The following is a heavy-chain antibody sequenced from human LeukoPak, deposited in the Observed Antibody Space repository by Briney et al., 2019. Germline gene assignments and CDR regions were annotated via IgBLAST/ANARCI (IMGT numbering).Heavy chain of an antibody. J-gene: IGHJ4*02. CDR2: ISGSGGST. V-gene: IGHV3-23*01. Sequence: GGSLRLSCAASGFTFSSYAMSWVRQAPGKGLEWVSAISGSGGSTYYADSVKGRFTISRDNSKNTLYLRMNSLRAEDTAVYYCAKVPYDFWSGYYSFNYWGQGTLVTVSS. D-gene: IGHD3-3*01. CDR1: GFTFSSYA. CDR3: AKVPYDFWSGYYSFNY.